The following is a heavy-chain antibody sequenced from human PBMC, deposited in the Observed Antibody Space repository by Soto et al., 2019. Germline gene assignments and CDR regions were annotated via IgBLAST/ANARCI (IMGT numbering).Heavy chain of an antibody. D-gene: IGHD6-19*01. CDR2: IIPIFGTA. CDR1: GGTFSSYA. V-gene: IGHV1-69*01. CDR3: ARELRRAVAGSGGMDV. Sequence: QVQLVQSGAEVKKPGSSVKVSCRASGGTFSSYAISWVRQAPGQGLEWMGGIIPIFGTANYAQKFQGRVTITADESTSTAYMELSSLRSEDTAVYYCARELRRAVAGSGGMDVWGQGTTVTVSS. J-gene: IGHJ6*02.